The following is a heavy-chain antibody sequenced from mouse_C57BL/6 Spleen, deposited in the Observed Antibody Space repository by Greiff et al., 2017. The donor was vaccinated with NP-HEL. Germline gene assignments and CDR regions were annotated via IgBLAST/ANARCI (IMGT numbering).Heavy chain of an antibody. V-gene: IGHV1-80*01. Sequence: VQLQQSGAELVKPGASVKISCKASGYAFSSYWMNWVKQRPGTGLEWIGQIYPGDGDTNYNGTFKGKATLTADKSSSTAYMQLSSLTSEDSAVYFCARQNYYGSSSWFAYWGQGTLVTVSA. CDR2: IYPGDGDT. J-gene: IGHJ3*01. D-gene: IGHD1-1*01. CDR1: GYAFSSYW. CDR3: ARQNYYGSSSWFAY.